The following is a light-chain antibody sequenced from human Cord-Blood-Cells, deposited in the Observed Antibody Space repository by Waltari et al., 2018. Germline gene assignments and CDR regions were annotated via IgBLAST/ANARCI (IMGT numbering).Light chain of an antibody. CDR2: AAS. Sequence: IQMTQSPSSLSASIGDRVTITCRASQSISSYLNWYQQKPGKNPKLLIYAASSLQSGVPSRFSVSGSGTDFTLTISSLQPEDFATYYCQQSYSTPFTFGPGTKVDIK. CDR1: QSISSY. V-gene: IGKV1-39*01. J-gene: IGKJ3*01. CDR3: QQSYSTPFT.